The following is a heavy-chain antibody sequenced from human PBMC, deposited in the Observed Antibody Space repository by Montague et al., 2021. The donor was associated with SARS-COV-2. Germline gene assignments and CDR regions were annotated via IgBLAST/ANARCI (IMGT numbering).Heavy chain of an antibody. D-gene: IGHD2-21*02. V-gene: IGHV4-59*01. CDR2: IFFNRGP. CDR3: VSGRDGSHSHFHF. CDR1: GVSINEYF. Sequence: SETLSLTCTVSGVSINEYFWTWIRQTPGKGLEWIGYIFFNRGPIHNASLKNRVTISLDTSKSQVSLRLTSVTAADTAVYFCVSGRDGSHSHFHFWGQGALVTVSS. J-gene: IGHJ1*01.